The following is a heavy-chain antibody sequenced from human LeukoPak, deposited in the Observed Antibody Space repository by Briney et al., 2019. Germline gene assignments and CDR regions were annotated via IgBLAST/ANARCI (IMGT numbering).Heavy chain of an antibody. V-gene: IGHV4-59*01. CDR2: IYYSGST. CDR1: GGSISSYY. CDR3: ACGGYSYGFYYYYGMDV. D-gene: IGHD5-18*01. J-gene: IGHJ6*02. Sequence: PSETLSLTCTVSGGSISSYYWSWIRQPPGKGLEWIGYIYYSGSTNYNPSLKSRVTISVDTSKNQFSLKLSSVTAADTAVYYCACGGYSYGFYYYYGMDVWGQGTTVTVSS.